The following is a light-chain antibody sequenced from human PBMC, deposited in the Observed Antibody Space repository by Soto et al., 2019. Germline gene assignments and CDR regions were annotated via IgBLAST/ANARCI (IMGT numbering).Light chain of an antibody. CDR3: QQYENMPLT. Sequence: DIQMTQSPSSLSAAVGDRVTFTCQASQDTRNALNWYQQKPGKAPNLLIFGASDLVTGVPSRFSGSGSGTDFTFTISSLQPEDIATYYCQQYENMPLTFGGGTKVEIK. CDR2: GAS. CDR1: QDTRNA. V-gene: IGKV1-33*01. J-gene: IGKJ4*01.